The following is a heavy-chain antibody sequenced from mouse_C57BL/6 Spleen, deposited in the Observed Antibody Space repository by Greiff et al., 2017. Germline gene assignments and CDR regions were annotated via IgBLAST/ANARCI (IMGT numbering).Heavy chain of an antibody. V-gene: IGHV1-15*01. J-gene: IGHJ3*01. CDR3: TRRRGYGTPFAY. CDR2: IDPETGGT. Sequence: VQLQQSGAELVRPGASVTLSCKASGYTFTDYEMHWVKQTPVHGLEWIGAIDPETGGTAYNQKFKGKAILTADKSSSTAYMELRSLTSEDSAVYYCTRRRGYGTPFAYWGQGTLVTVSA. D-gene: IGHD2-1*01. CDR1: GYTFTDYE.